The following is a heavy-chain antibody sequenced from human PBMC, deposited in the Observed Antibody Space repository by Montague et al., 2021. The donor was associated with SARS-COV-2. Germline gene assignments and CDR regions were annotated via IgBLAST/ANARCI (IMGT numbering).Heavy chain of an antibody. Sequence: STNYNPSLKSRVTLSLDAAKNHFSLRLSSVTAADTAVYYCARRTDILTGYYDYCGQGTLGTVFS. V-gene: IGHV4-61*03. D-gene: IGHD3-9*01. J-gene: IGHJ4*02. CDR3: ARRTDILTGYYDY. CDR2: ST.